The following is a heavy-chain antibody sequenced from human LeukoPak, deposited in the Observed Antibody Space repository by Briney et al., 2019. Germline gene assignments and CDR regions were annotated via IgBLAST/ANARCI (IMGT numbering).Heavy chain of an antibody. Sequence: GGSLRLSCAASEFTFSTYGMSWVRQAPGKGLEWVSGINYSGDSTYYADSVKGRFTISRDNSKNTLYLQMNSLRVEDTAVYYCAKHSWWSGYFYFLPFDYWGQGTLVTVSS. J-gene: IGHJ4*02. V-gene: IGHV3-23*01. D-gene: IGHD3-3*01. CDR1: EFTFSTYG. CDR2: INYSGDST. CDR3: AKHSWWSGYFYFLPFDY.